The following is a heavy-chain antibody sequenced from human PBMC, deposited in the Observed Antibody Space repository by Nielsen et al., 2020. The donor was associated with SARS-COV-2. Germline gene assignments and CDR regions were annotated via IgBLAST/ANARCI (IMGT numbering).Heavy chain of an antibody. J-gene: IGHJ6*02. CDR3: AREGDGDRYYYYGMDV. D-gene: IGHD4-17*01. Sequence: SETLSLTCAVYGGSFSGYYWSWIRQPPGKGLEWIGEINHSGSTNYNPSLKSRVTISVDTSKNQFSLKLSSVTAADTAVYYCAREGDGDRYYYYGMDVWGQGTTVTVSS. V-gene: IGHV4-34*01. CDR1: GGSFSGYY. CDR2: INHSGST.